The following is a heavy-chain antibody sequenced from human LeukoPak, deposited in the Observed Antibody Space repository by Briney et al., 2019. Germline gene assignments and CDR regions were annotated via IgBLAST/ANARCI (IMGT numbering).Heavy chain of an antibody. CDR1: GGSFSGYY. D-gene: IGHD5-12*01. Sequence: SETLSLTCAVYGGSFSGYYWSWIRQPPGKGLEWIGEINHSGSTNYNPSLKSRVTISVDTSKNQFSLKLSSVTAADTAVYYCARETRIGGYGLDYWGQGTLVTVSS. J-gene: IGHJ4*02. CDR2: INHSGST. CDR3: ARETRIGGYGLDY. V-gene: IGHV4-34*01.